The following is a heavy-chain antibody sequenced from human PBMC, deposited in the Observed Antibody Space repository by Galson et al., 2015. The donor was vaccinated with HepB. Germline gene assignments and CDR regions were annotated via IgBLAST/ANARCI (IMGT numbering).Heavy chain of an antibody. CDR1: GGTFSSYA. CDR2: IIPILGIA. V-gene: IGHV1-69*10. J-gene: IGHJ5*02. D-gene: IGHD3-16*02. CDR3: ARGGITFGGVIVTDWFDP. Sequence: SVKVSCKASGGTFSSYAISWVRQAPGQGLEWMGGIIPILGIANYAQKFQGRVTITADKSTSTAYMELSSLRSEDTAVYYCARGGITFGGVIVTDWFDPWGQGTLVTVSS.